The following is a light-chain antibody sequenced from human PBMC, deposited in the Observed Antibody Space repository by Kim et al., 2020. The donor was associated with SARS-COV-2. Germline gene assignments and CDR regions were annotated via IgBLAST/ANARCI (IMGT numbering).Light chain of an antibody. CDR3: QHYSDWPQ. V-gene: IGKV3-15*01. J-gene: IGKJ2*01. CDR2: DAS. Sequence: LSVCPGEGASLSCRASQSVRTNLAWYQHKPGQAPRLLISDASTRAPGIPARFSGGGSETEFTLSISSLQSEDFAVYYCQHYSDWPQFGQGTKLEI. CDR1: QSVRTN.